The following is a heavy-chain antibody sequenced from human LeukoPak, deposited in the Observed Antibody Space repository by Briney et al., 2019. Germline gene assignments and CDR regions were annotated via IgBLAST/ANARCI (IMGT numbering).Heavy chain of an antibody. CDR3: ARHMVNGYSYVYFDY. D-gene: IGHD5-24*01. CDR1: GYTFTGYY. V-gene: IGHV1-2*02. Sequence: ASVKVSCKASGYTFTGYYMHWVRQAPGQGLEWMGWINPNSGGTNYAQKFQGRVTMTRDTSISTAYMELSRLRSDDTAVYYCARHMVNGYSYVYFDYWGQGTLVTVSS. J-gene: IGHJ4*02. CDR2: INPNSGGT.